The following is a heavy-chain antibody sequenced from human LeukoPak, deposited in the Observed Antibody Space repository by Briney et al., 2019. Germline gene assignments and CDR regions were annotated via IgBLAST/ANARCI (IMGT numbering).Heavy chain of an antibody. D-gene: IGHD2-2*01. V-gene: IGHV1-18*01. Sequence: ASVKASCKASGYTFTSYGISWVRQAPGQGLEWMGWISAYNGNTNYAQKLQGRVTMTTDTSTSTAYMELRSLRSDDTAVYYCARDSIVVVPAVLDYWGQGTLVTVSS. CDR2: ISAYNGNT. CDR3: ARDSIVVVPAVLDY. J-gene: IGHJ4*02. CDR1: GYTFTSYG.